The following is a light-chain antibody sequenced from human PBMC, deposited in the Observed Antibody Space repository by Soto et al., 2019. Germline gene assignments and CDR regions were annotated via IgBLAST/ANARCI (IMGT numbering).Light chain of an antibody. J-gene: IGKJ1*01. Sequence: DIQMTQSPSTLSASVGDRVTITCRASQSISLWLAWYQQKPGKAPNLLIYKASSLESGVPSRFSGSGSGTEITRTISSLQPDDFASDYCQQYNSYSRTFGQGTKVEIK. CDR2: KAS. CDR3: QQYNSYSRT. CDR1: QSISLW. V-gene: IGKV1-5*03.